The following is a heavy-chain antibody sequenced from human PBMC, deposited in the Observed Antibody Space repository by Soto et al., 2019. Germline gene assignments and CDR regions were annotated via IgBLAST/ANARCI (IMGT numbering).Heavy chain of an antibody. J-gene: IGHJ6*02. D-gene: IGHD3-10*01. CDR2: IKSKTDGGTT. V-gene: IGHV3-15*07. CDR3: TTASFGDYYGSGSYYTLPYYYYGMDV. Sequence: VGSLRLSCAASGFTFSNAWMNWVRQAPGKGLEWVGRIKSKTDGGTTDYAAPVKGRFTISRDDSKNTLYLQMNSLKTEDTAVYYCTTASFGDYYGSGSYYTLPYYYYGMDVWGQGTTVTVSS. CDR1: GFTFSNAW.